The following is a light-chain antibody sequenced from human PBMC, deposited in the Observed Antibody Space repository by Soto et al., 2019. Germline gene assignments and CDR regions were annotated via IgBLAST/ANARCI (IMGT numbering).Light chain of an antibody. CDR1: SSNIGNNA. J-gene: IGLJ2*01. Sequence: QSVLTQAPSVSEAPRQRVTISCSGSSSNIGNNAVNWYQQLPGKAPKLLIYYDDLLPSGVSDRFSGSKSGTSASLAISGLQSVDEADYYCAAWDDSLNGVVFGGGTKLTVL. V-gene: IGLV1-36*01. CDR3: AAWDDSLNGVV. CDR2: YDD.